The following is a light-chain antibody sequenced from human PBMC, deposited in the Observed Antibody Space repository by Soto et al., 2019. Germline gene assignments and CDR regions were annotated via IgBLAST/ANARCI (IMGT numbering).Light chain of an antibody. Sequence: QSVLTQPPSVSGAPGQRVTISCTGSSSNIGAGYDVHWYQQLPGTAPKLLIYGNSNRPSGVPDRFSASKSGTSASLAITGLQAEDEADYYCQSSDSTSVVFGGGTQLTVL. CDR2: GNS. J-gene: IGLJ2*01. V-gene: IGLV1-40*01. CDR1: SSNIGAGYD. CDR3: QSSDSTSVV.